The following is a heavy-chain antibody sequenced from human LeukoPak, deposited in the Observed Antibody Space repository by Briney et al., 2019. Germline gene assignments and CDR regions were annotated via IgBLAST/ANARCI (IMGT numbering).Heavy chain of an antibody. Sequence: GGSLRLSCLASGFTFSDHYMDWVRQTPGKGLEWVGRARNKANSYIIEYAASVRGRFTISRDDSKNSVYLQLNSLKTEDTAVYYCTRVNLRTGERFFDYWGQGTLVTVSS. CDR1: GFTFSDHY. CDR3: TRVNLRTGERFFDY. D-gene: IGHD7-27*01. J-gene: IGHJ4*02. V-gene: IGHV3-72*01. CDR2: ARNKANSYII.